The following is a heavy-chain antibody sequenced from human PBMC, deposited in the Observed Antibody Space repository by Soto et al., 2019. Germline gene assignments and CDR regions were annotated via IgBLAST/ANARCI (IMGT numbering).Heavy chain of an antibody. J-gene: IGHJ4*02. CDR2: LYWNDDE. V-gene: IGHV2-5*01. D-gene: IGHD1-1*01. CDR3: AKRRALSNNLFFDR. Sequence: QITLKESGPTLVKPTETLTLTCTLSGFSINTGGVGVGWIRQPPGKAPKWLALLYWNDDEWYSPSLRYRLSVTTDTSTNPVVLTMTHMHPMDTGTYYCAKRRALSNNLFFDRWGQAALVTVSS. CDR1: GFSINTGGVG.